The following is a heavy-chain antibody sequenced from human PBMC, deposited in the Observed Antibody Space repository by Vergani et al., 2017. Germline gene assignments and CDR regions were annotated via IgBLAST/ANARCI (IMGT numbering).Heavy chain of an antibody. D-gene: IGHD2-2*01. CDR1: GDSVSSNSAA. CDR3: ARDQDLVYCSSTSCYRSCYYYYYGIDV. CDR2: TYYRSKWYN. Sequence: QVQLQQSGPGLVKPSQTLSLTCAISGDSVSSNSAAWNWIRQSPSRGLEWLGRTYYRSKWYNDYAVSVNSRITINPDTSKNQFSLQLNSVTTEDTAVDYCARDQDLVYCSSTSCYRSCYYYYYGIDVWGQGTTVTVSS. V-gene: IGHV6-1*01. J-gene: IGHJ6*02.